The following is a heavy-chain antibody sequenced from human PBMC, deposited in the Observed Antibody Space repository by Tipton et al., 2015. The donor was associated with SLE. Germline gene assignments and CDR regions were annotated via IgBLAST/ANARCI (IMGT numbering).Heavy chain of an antibody. J-gene: IGHJ4*02. V-gene: IGHV1-69*18. Sequence: QVQLVQSGAEVKKPVSSVKVSCKASGGPLSTFTVNWVRQAPGQGLEWMGSIISVFGTPNYAQNFQGGVTITADESTSTAFVELSSLRSEDTAVYCCARESYYDGSGYYYLDNWGQGTLVTVSS. CDR1: GGPLSTFT. CDR2: IISVFGTP. CDR3: ARESYYDGSGYYYLDN. D-gene: IGHD3-22*01.